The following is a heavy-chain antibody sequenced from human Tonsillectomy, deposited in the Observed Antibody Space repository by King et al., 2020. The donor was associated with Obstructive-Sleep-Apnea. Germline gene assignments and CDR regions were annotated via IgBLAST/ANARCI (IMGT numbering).Heavy chain of an antibody. CDR1: GFTFNDYA. CDR2: ISWNSGSL. CDR3: AKDPNHYGSGTYGYFDY. D-gene: IGHD3-10*01. Sequence: VQLVESGGGLVQPGRSLTLSCATSGFTFNDYAMHWVRQAPGKGLEWVSGISWNSGSLDYADSVNGRFTISIDHRKNYVYLHMNSLRPEDTAFYYCAKDPNHYGSGTYGYFDYWGLGTLVTVSS. V-gene: IGHV3-9*01. J-gene: IGHJ4*01.